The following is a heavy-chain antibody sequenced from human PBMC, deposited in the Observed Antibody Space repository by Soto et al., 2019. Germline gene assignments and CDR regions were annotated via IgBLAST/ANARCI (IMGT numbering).Heavy chain of an antibody. Sequence: QITLKESGPTLVKPTQTLTLTCTFSGFSLSTSGVGVGWIRQPPGKALEWLALIYWDDDKRYSPSLKSRLTIPKDTSKNQVVLTMTNMDPVDTATYYCAHRPYYYDSSAQGDAFDIWGQGTMVTVSS. D-gene: IGHD3-22*01. V-gene: IGHV2-5*02. CDR3: AHRPYYYDSSAQGDAFDI. CDR2: IYWDDDK. CDR1: GFSLSTSGVG. J-gene: IGHJ3*02.